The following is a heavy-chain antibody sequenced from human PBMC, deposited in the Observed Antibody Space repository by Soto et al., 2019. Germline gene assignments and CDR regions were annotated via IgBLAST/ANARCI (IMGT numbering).Heavy chain of an antibody. CDR1: GFSFGAYA. V-gene: IGHV3-30-3*01. CDR3: ARDRSGIRGFDY. CDR2: MSYDGANI. D-gene: IGHD3-10*01. J-gene: IGHJ4*02. Sequence: QVQLVESGGGVIQPGRSLRLSCAASGFSFGAYAMFWVRRAPGKGLEWVATMSYDGANIYYADSVKGRFTISRDNSKNTLYVQMNSLRTEDTAIYYCARDRSGIRGFDYWGQGTQVTVSS.